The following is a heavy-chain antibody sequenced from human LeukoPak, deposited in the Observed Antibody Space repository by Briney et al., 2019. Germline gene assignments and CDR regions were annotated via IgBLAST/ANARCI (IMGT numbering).Heavy chain of an antibody. Sequence: GGSLRLSCTASGFTYSDAWMNWFRQAPGKGLEWVGRIKSETDGGTTDFPAHVKGRFSITREASKNTLYLQMNALRIDDTAVYFCTAAPRFTDFADSWGQGTLVTVST. J-gene: IGHJ4*02. CDR2: IKSETDGGTT. CDR3: TAAPRFTDFADS. CDR1: GFTYSDAW. D-gene: IGHD2-15*01. V-gene: IGHV3-15*01.